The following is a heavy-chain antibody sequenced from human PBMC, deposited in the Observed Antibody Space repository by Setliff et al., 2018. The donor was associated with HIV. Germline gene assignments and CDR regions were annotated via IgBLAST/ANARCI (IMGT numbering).Heavy chain of an antibody. V-gene: IGHV4-30-4*08. J-gene: IGHJ4*02. CDR3: ARGPTYFDSSGYSYYFDY. CDR2: IHYSGST. CDR1: GGSISSGDYY. D-gene: IGHD3-22*01. Sequence: PSETLSLTCTVSGGSISSGDYYWSWIRQPPGKGLEWIGYIHYSGSTYYNPSLKSRVAISLDTSKNQFSLKLSSVTAADTAVYSCARGPTYFDSSGYSYYFDYWGQGTLVTVSS.